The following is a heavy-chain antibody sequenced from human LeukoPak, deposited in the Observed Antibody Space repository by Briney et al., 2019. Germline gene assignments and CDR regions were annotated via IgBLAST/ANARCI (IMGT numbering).Heavy chain of an antibody. V-gene: IGHV4-39*07. CDR1: GGSISSSSYY. J-gene: IGHJ4*02. CDR3: ATEGGRRGFMVRGTKYYFDY. CDR2: IYTSGST. Sequence: SETLSLTCTVSGGSISSSSYYWGWIRQPPGKGLEWIGRIYTSGSTNYNPSLKSRVTISLDTSKNQFSLKLSSVTAADTAIYYCATEGGRRGFMVRGTKYYFDYWGQGTLVTVSS. D-gene: IGHD3-10*01.